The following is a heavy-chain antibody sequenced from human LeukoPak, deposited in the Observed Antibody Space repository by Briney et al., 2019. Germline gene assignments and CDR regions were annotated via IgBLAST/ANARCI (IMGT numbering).Heavy chain of an antibody. V-gene: IGHV4-30-4*01. Sequence: SQTLSLTCTVSGGSISSGDYYWSWIRQPPGKGLEWIAYMYYSGSTYYNPSLKSRVTMSAVTSKNQLSLKLSSVTAADTAVYSCAREGGDPRWLDPWGQGTLVTVSS. CDR2: MYYSGST. D-gene: IGHD6-25*01. CDR1: GGSISSGDYY. CDR3: AREGGDPRWLDP. J-gene: IGHJ5*02.